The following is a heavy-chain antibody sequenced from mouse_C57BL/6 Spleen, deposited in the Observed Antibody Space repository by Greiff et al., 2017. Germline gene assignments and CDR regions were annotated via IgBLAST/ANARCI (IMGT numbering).Heavy chain of an antibody. CDR2: ISSGGDYI. J-gene: IGHJ3*01. Sequence: EVQGVESGEGLVKPGGSLKLSCAASGFTFSSYAMSWVRQTPEKRLEWVAYISSGGDYIYYADTVKGRFTISRDNARNTLYLQMSSLKSEDTAMYYCTSYDGYSAWFAYWGQGTLVTVAA. CDR3: TSYDGYSAWFAY. CDR1: GFTFSSYA. D-gene: IGHD2-3*01. V-gene: IGHV5-9-1*02.